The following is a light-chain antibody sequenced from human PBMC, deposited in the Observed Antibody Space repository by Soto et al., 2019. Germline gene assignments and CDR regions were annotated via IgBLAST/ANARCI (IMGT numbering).Light chain of an antibody. J-gene: IGKJ1*01. Sequence: EILLTQSPSTLSLSPGEGVTLSCRASQSVTVNSLAWYQQKPGQAPRRLIYGASSRAAGIPDRFRGSGSGTDFTLTITRLEPEDFAVYYCQQYGASRTFGQGTKVDIK. V-gene: IGKV3-20*01. CDR1: QSVTVNS. CDR3: QQYGASRT. CDR2: GAS.